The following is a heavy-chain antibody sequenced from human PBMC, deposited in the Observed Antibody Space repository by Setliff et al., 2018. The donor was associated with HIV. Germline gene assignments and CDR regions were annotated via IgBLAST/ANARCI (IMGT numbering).Heavy chain of an antibody. D-gene: IGHD2-15*01. CDR3: AREDARSGPGWTPGLFDS. CDR2: IYHSGIT. J-gene: IGHJ5*01. V-gene: IGHV4-38-2*02. Sequence: SETLSLTCTVSGYSISSGYYWGWIRQPPGKGLEWIGSIYHSGITYCNSSLKSRVTISVDTSTNQFSLNLNSVTAADTAVYYCAREDARSGPGWTPGLFDSWGQGSQVTVSS. CDR1: GYSISSGYY.